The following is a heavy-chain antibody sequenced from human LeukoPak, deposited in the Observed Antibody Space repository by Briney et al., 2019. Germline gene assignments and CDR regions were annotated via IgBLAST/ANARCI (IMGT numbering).Heavy chain of an antibody. J-gene: IGHJ6*03. CDR3: ACTAYYYYYSDV. CDR2: VSGSGDNT. CDR1: GFTFSSHA. D-gene: IGHD5-18*01. V-gene: IGHV3-23*01. Sequence: PGRSLRLSCAASGFTFSSHAMSWVRQAPGKGLEWVSAVSGSGDNTYYADSVKGRFTISRDNSKNTLYLHMSSLRAEDTAVYYCACTAYYYYYSDVWGKGTTVNVSS.